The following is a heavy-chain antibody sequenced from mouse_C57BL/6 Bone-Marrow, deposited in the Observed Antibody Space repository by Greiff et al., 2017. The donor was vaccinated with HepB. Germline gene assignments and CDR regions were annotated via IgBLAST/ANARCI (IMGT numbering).Heavy chain of an antibody. CDR3: ARPFLTSAWFAY. CDR1: EYEFPSHD. V-gene: IGHV5-2*01. CDR2: INSDGGST. D-gene: IGHD1-1*01. Sequence: EVHLVESGGGLVQPGESLKLSCESNEYEFPSHDMSWVRKTPEKRLELVAAINSDGGSTYYPDTMERRFIISRDNTKKTLYLQMCSLRSEDTALYYCARPFLTSAWFAYWGQGTLVTVSA. J-gene: IGHJ3*01.